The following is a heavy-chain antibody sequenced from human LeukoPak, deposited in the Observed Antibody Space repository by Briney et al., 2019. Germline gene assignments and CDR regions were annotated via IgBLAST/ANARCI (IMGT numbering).Heavy chain of an antibody. CDR3: ARERYCSSTSCRYYMDV. CDR1: GGSISSYY. J-gene: IGHJ6*03. Sequence: SETLSLTCTVSGGSISSYYWSWIRQPAGKGLEWIGRIYTSGSTNYNPSLKSRVTMSVDTSKNQFSLKLSSVTAADTAVYYCARERYCSSTSCRYYMDVWGKGTLVTVSS. CDR2: IYTSGST. D-gene: IGHD2-2*01. V-gene: IGHV4-4*07.